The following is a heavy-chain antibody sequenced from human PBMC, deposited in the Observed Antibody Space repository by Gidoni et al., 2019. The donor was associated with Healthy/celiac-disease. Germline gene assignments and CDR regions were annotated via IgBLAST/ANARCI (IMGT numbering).Heavy chain of an antibody. J-gene: IGHJ4*02. D-gene: IGHD3-22*01. CDR1: GFTFRHAW. CDR2: MKSKTDGGKT. Sequence: EVQLVESGGGLVKPGGSLRLSCAASGFTFRHAWMSWVRQAPGKGREWGGRMKSKTDGGKTDYAAPVKGRFTISRYDSKNTLYLQMNSLKTEDTAVYYCTTVSYYDSSGYLFDYWGQGTLVTVSS. V-gene: IGHV3-15*01. CDR3: TTVSYYDSSGYLFDY.